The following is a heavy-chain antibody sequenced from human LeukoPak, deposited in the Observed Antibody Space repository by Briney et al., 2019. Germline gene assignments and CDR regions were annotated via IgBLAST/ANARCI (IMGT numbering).Heavy chain of an antibody. CDR2: INTITGNP. CDR1: GDTFTSHA. D-gene: IGHD3-3*01. CDR3: ARNYDFWSAYSSLNWFDP. V-gene: IGHV7-4-1*02. J-gene: IGHJ5*02. Sequence: APVKVSCQASGDTFTSHAINWVRQAPGQGLEWMGWINTITGNPTYAQDFTGRFVFSLDTSVSTAYLQISSLKAEDTAVYYCARNYDFWSAYSSLNWFDPWGQGTLVIVSS.